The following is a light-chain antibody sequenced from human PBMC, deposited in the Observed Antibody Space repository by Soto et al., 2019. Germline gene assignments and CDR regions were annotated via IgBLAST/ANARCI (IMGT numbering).Light chain of an antibody. V-gene: IGLV2-14*01. Sequence: QSVLTQPASVSGSPGQSITISCTGTTSDVGGYNYVSWYQQHPGKVPKLLIHEVSNRPSGLSNRFSGSKSGNTASLTISGLQAEDEADYYCLSKTSSISYVFGSGTKVTVL. CDR1: TSDVGGYNY. J-gene: IGLJ1*01. CDR3: LSKTSSISYV. CDR2: EVS.